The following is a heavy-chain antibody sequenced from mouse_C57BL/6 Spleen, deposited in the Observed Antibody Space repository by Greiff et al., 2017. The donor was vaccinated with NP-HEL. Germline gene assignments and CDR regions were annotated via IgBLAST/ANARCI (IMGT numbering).Heavy chain of an antibody. CDR3: ATLTTVVATH. Sequence: QVQLKQPGAELVKPGASVKLSCKASGYTFTSYWMQWVKQRPGQGLEWIGETDPSDSYTNYNQKFKGKATLTVDTSSSTAYMQLSSLTSEDSAVYYCATLTTVVATHWGQGTTLTVSS. V-gene: IGHV1-50*01. D-gene: IGHD1-1*01. CDR2: TDPSDSYT. J-gene: IGHJ2*01. CDR1: GYTFTSYW.